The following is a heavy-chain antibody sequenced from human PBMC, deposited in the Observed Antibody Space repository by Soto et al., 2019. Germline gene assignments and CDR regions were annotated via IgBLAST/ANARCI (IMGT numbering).Heavy chain of an antibody. CDR1: GGSISSDDYY. V-gene: IGHV4-30-4*01. Sequence: LSLTCTVSGGSISSDDYYWSWIRQAPGRGLEWIGYIHSSGSIYYDPSLKSRATMSIDTAGNQFSLKVSSVTVADTAVYYCARDLDGLHDDTSGPFPRPGWGQGTLVTVSS. J-gene: IGHJ1*01. CDR3: ARDLDGLHDDTSGPFPRPG. D-gene: IGHD3-22*01. CDR2: IHSSGSI.